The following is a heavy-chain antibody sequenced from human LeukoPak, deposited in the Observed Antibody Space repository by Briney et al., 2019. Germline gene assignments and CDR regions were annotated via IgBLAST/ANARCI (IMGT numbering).Heavy chain of an antibody. V-gene: IGHV1-2*02. CDR2: INPNSGGT. J-gene: IGHJ4*02. CDR1: GYTFTGYY. CDR3: ARDVSYPEYFDY. Sequence: ASVKVSCKASGYTFTGYYMHWVRQAPGQGLEWMGWINPNSGGTNYAQKFQGSVTMTRDTSISTAYKELSRLRSDDTAVYYCARDVSYPEYFDYSGQGTLVTVSS. D-gene: IGHD1-26*01.